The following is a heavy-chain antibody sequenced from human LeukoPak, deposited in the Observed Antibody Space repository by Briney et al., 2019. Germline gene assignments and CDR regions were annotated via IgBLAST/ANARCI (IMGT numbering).Heavy chain of an antibody. CDR2: ASYDGSHK. J-gene: IGHJ4*02. D-gene: IGHD5-18*01. CDR1: GFTFTSYT. CDR3: ANPPPSRYD. V-gene: IGHV3-30*04. Sequence: GRSLRLSCAASGFTFTSYTVHWVRQAPGKRLEWVATASYDGSHKYYADSVKGRFTISRDNSKNTLYLQMNSLRAEDTAVYYCANPPPSRYDWGQGTLVTVSS.